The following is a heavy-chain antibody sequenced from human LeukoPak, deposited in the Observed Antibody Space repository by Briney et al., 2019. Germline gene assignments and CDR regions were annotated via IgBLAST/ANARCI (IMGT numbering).Heavy chain of an antibody. CDR1: GFTFSDYT. V-gene: IGHV3-21*01. Sequence: PGGSLRLSCAASGFTFSDYTLNWVRQPPGKGLEWVPSITGDSNYIYYADSVKGRFTVSRDNAKNSLYLHINSLRAEDTAVYYCARVQGSPYWGQGTLVTVSS. CDR2: ITGDSNYI. CDR3: ARVQGSPY. J-gene: IGHJ4*02.